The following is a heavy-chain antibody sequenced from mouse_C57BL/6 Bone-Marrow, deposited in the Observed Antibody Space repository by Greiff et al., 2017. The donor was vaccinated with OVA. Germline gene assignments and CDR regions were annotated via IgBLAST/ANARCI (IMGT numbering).Heavy chain of an antibody. CDR3: ARVITTVVVDY. CDR2: IYPGRGSA. Sequence: QVQLQQPGAELVKPGASVKMSCKASGYTFTSSWITWVKLRPGQGLEWIGDIYPGRGSANYYEPFKNKAILTVDTASSTAYMQLSSLTSEDSAVYYCARVITTVVVDYWGQGTTLTVSS. CDR1: GYTFTSSW. V-gene: IGHV1-55*01. J-gene: IGHJ2*01. D-gene: IGHD1-1*01.